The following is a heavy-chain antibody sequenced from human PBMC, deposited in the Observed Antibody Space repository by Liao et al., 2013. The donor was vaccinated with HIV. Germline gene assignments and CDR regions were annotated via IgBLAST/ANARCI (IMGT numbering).Heavy chain of an antibody. CDR1: GDSISSYY. J-gene: IGHJ4*02. V-gene: IGHV4-4*07. CDR2: IYTSGST. CDR3: AVGSSWYNGWVY. Sequence: QVQLQESGPGLVKPSETLSLNCTVSGDSISSYYWSWIRQPAGKGLEWIGRIYTSGSTNYNPSLKSRVAMSVDTSTNQFSLKLSSVTAADTAVYYCAVGSSWYNGWVYWGQGTPVTVSS. D-gene: IGHD6-13*01.